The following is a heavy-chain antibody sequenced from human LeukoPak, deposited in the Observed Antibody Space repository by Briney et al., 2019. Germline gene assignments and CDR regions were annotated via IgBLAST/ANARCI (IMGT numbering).Heavy chain of an antibody. CDR2: IRYDGSNK. D-gene: IGHD3-10*01. J-gene: IGHJ4*02. CDR1: GFAFSSYG. Sequence: GGSLRLSCAASGFAFSSYGMHWVRQAPGKGLEWVAFIRYDGSNKYYADSVKGRFTISRDNSKNTLYLQMNSLRAEDTAVYYCACYYGSGSYYGPFDYWGQGTLVTVSS. CDR3: ACYYGSGSYYGPFDY. V-gene: IGHV3-30*02.